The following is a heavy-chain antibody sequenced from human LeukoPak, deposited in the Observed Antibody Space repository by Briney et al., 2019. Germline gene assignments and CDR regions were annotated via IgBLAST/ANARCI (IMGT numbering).Heavy chain of an antibody. CDR3: ASGYCGGDCYSELTFYYYYMDV. CDR2: IIPIFGTA. Sequence: SVEVSCKASGGTFSSYAISWVRQAPGQGLEWMGGIIPIFGTANYAQKFQGRVTITTDESTSTAYMELSSLRSEDTAVYYCASGYCGGDCYSELTFYYYYMDVWGKGTTVTVSS. CDR1: GGTFSSYA. V-gene: IGHV1-69*05. J-gene: IGHJ6*03. D-gene: IGHD2-21*01.